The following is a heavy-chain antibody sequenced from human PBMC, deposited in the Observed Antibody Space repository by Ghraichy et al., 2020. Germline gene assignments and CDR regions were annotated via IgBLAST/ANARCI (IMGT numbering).Heavy chain of an antibody. CDR3: ARGPSCSGDCYRTFDY. CDR1: GGYISDYY. CDR2: IYYTGST. Sequence: SETLSLTCTVSGGYISDYYWSWIRQPPGKSLEWIGYIYYTGSTHFNPSLESRVTISVDTSRNQFSLRLYSVTAADTAVYYCARGPSCSGDCYRTFDYWGQGTLVTVSS. D-gene: IGHD2-21*01. V-gene: IGHV4-59*01. J-gene: IGHJ4*02.